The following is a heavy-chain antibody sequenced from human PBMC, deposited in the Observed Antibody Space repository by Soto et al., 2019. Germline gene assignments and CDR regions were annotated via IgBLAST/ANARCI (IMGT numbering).Heavy chain of an antibody. D-gene: IGHD2-15*01. CDR2: MNPNSGNT. CDR3: ARYPYTSYCSDGSCSYDAFDI. J-gene: IGHJ3*02. V-gene: IGHV1-8*01. CDR1: GYSFTRYD. Sequence: ASVKVSCKASGYSFTRYDVNWVRQATGQGLEWMGWMNPNSGNTAFAEKFQDRVTMTRDTPIRTAYMELSGLTSEDTAVYYCARYPYTSYCSDGSCSYDAFDIWGKGTVVTGS.